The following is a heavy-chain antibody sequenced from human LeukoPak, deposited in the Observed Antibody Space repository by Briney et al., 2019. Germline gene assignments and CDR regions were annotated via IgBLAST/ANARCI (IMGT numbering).Heavy chain of an antibody. D-gene: IGHD1-14*01. CDR3: TKSGPPDPY. CDR2: LYSGGRT. CDR1: GLTVYTND. Sequence: PGGSLRLSCAASGLTVYTNDMSWVRQAPGKRLEWVSILYSGGRTYYGDSVKGRFTISRDNSRNTLHLQMNSLRAEDTAMYYCTKSGPPDPYWGQGTMVTVSS. V-gene: IGHV3-53*01. J-gene: IGHJ3*01.